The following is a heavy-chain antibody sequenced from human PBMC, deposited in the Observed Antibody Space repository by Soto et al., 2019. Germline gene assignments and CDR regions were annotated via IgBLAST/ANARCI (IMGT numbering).Heavy chain of an antibody. CDR3: ARSVYP. V-gene: IGHV4-31*03. Sequence: QVQLQESGPGLLKPSETLSLTCTVSDGSISSGVYYWNRIRQHPGKGLVWIGYVSYSGSTYNNPSTKSRVSISVDTSKNHFSLQLTSVTAADTAVYYCARSVYPWGRGTLVTVYS. J-gene: IGHJ5*02. CDR1: DGSISSGVYY. CDR2: VSYSGST.